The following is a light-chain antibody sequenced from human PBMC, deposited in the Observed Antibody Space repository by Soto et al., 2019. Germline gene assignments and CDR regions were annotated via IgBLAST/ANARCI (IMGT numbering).Light chain of an antibody. V-gene: IGKV3-15*01. CDR3: QQYNKWPRT. Sequence: EIVMTQSPASLGVSPGEGGSLXCRASQSLRTRVGWCQQKPGQAPRLLIYGASTRAPGTPASFSGSGSATEFTRTISSLQSEDFAVYYGQQYNKWPRTFGQGTKVDIK. J-gene: IGKJ1*01. CDR1: QSLRTR. CDR2: GAS.